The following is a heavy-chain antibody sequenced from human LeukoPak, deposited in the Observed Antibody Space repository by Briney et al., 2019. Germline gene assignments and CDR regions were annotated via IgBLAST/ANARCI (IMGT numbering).Heavy chain of an antibody. D-gene: IGHD4-17*01. CDR3: ARARGDYGYYYYYYMDV. CDR2: INHSGST. Sequence: PSETLSLTCAVYGGPFSGYYWSWIRQPPGKGLEWIGEINHSGSTNYNPSLKSRVTISVDTSKNQFSLKLSSVTAADTAVYYCARARGDYGYYYYYYMDVWGKGTTVTVSS. V-gene: IGHV4-34*01. CDR1: GGPFSGYY. J-gene: IGHJ6*03.